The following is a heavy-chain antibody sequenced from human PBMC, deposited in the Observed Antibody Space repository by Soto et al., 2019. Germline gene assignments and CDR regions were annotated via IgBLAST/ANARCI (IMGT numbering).Heavy chain of an antibody. CDR1: GGSISSGAYY. Sequence: SETLSLTCTVSGGSISSGAYYWSWIRQHPGKGLEWIGNIYYSGSTYYNPSLKSRVTTSADTSKKQFSLKLSSVTAADTAVYYCARERYCGGDCYDAVDIWGQGTMVTVSS. CDR2: IYYSGST. D-gene: IGHD2-21*02. J-gene: IGHJ3*02. CDR3: ARERYCGGDCYDAVDI. V-gene: IGHV4-31*03.